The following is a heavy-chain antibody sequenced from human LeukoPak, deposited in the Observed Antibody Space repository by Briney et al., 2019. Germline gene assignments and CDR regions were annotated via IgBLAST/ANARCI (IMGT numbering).Heavy chain of an antibody. CDR3: AKGLQVAEPPDY. V-gene: IGHV3-30*18. J-gene: IGHJ4*02. CDR2: IRYDGNNK. Sequence: GRSLRLSCAASGFSFSNYVMYWVRQAPRKGLEWVAVIRYDGNNKYYADSVKGRFTISRDNSKNTLYLKLISLKVEDTAVYYCAKGLQVAEPPDYWGQGILVTVSS. D-gene: IGHD2-15*01. CDR1: GFSFSNYV.